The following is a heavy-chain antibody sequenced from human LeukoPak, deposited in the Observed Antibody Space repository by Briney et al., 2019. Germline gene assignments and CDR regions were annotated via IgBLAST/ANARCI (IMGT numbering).Heavy chain of an antibody. CDR1: GFTFSSYA. V-gene: IGHV3-23*01. Sequence: GGSLRLSCAASGFTFSSYAMSWVRQAPGKGLEWVSAISGSGGSTYYADSVKGRFTISRDNSKNTLYLQMNSLRAEDTAVYYCAKPTGSYYTPSSDAFDIWGQGTMVTVSS. CDR2: ISGSGGST. J-gene: IGHJ3*02. D-gene: IGHD1-26*01. CDR3: AKPTGSYYTPSSDAFDI.